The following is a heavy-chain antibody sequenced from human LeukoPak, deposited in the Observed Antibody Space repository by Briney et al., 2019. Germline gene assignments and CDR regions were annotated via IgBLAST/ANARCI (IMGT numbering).Heavy chain of an antibody. V-gene: IGHV4-34*01. CDR1: GGSFSGYY. Sequence: SETLSLTCAVYGGSFSGYYWSWIRQPPGKGLEWIGEINHSGSTNYNPSLKSRVTISVDTSKNQFCLQLSSVTAADTAVYYCARGRNGYCSSTSCYRFDYWGQGTLVTVSS. CDR2: INHSGST. J-gene: IGHJ4*02. D-gene: IGHD2-2*01. CDR3: ARGRNGYCSSTSCYRFDY.